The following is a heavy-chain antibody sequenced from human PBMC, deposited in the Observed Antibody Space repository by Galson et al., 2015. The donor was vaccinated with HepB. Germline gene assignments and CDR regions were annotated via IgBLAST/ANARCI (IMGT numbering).Heavy chain of an antibody. CDR3: AREERHDYGGNLGAGYYFDY. V-gene: IGHV3-66*01. D-gene: IGHD4-23*01. J-gene: IGHJ4*02. CDR1: GFTVSSNY. CDR2: IYSGGST. Sequence: SLRLSCAASGFTVSSNYMSWVRQAPGKGLEWVSVIYSGGSTYYADSVKGRFTISRDNSKNTLYLQMNSLRAEDTAVYYCAREERHDYGGNLGAGYYFDYWGQGTLVTVSS.